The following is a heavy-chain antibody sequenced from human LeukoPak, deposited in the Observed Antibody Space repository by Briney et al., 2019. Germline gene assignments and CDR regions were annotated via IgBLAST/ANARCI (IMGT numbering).Heavy chain of an antibody. CDR1: GFTFSSYW. V-gene: IGHV3-48*04. CDR3: AGRTFGGESPAFDY. J-gene: IGHJ4*02. D-gene: IGHD2-21*01. CDR2: ITNSGSTI. Sequence: GGSLRLSCAASGFTFSSYWMNWARQAPGRGLEYLSYITNSGSTIYYADSVKGRFTISRDNAKNSLYLQMSSLRAEDTAMYYCAGRTFGGESPAFDYWGQGTLVTVSS.